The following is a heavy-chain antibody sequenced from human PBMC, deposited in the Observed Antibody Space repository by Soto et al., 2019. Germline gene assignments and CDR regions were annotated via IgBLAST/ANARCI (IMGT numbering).Heavy chain of an antibody. CDR1: GFSLTTDGVG. CDR3: AHSRNLITEDAQVGDFDY. D-gene: IGHD3-10*01. Sequence: QITLKESGPTLVNPTQTLTLTCSFSGFSLTTDGVGVGWVRQPPGEALEWLALIYWDADERYSPSLKTRLTITKDPSKNQVVLIMTNMDPVDTATYYCAHSRNLITEDAQVGDFDYWGQGTLVTVSS. V-gene: IGHV2-5*02. CDR2: IYWDADE. J-gene: IGHJ4*02.